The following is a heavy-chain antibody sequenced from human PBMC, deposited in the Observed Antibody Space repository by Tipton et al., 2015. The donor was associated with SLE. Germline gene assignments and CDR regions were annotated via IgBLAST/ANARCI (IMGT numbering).Heavy chain of an antibody. V-gene: IGHV4-59*01. CDR3: ARGISDAFDI. CDR1: GGSFSGYY. D-gene: IGHD2-15*01. J-gene: IGHJ3*02. Sequence: LRLSCAVYGGSFSGYYWSWIRQPPGKGLEWIGYIYYSGSTNYNPSLKSRVTISVDTSKNQFSLKLSSVTAADTAVYYCARGISDAFDIWGQGTMVTVSS. CDR2: IYYSGST.